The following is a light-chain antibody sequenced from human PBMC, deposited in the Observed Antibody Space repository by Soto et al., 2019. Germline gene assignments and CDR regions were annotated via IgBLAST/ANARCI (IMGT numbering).Light chain of an antibody. CDR3: QQYNRYST. CDR2: KAS. Sequence: DIQMTQSPSTLSASVGDRVTISCRASQSISDWLAWYQQKPGKAPKLLIRKASSSESGVPSRFSGSGSGTESTLTISSLQPDDFATYYCQQYNRYSTFGQGTKVEI. CDR1: QSISDW. V-gene: IGKV1-5*03. J-gene: IGKJ1*01.